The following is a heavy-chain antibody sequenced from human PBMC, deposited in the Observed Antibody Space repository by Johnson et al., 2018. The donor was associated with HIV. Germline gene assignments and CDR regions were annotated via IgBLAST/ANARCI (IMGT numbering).Heavy chain of an antibody. D-gene: IGHD3-16*01. CDR3: ARVGASRFDAFHV. V-gene: IGHV3-7*02. Sequence: VQLVESGGGLVQPGGSLRLSCAASGFTFSSYWMSWVRQSPGKGLERVANIKQDGSEKYYVDSVKVRFTISRDNSKNTLYLQMNSLRAEDTAVYYCARVGASRFDAFHVWGQGTMVTVSS. CDR1: GFTFSSYW. J-gene: IGHJ3*01. CDR2: IKQDGSEK.